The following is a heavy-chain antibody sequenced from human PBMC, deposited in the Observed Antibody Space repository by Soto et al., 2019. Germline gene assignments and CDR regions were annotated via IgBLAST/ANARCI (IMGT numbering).Heavy chain of an antibody. Sequence: QVQLVQSGAEVKKPGASVILSCKASGYTLASYGISWVRQAPGQGLEWLAWINVYNGQTRYAQNVQGRVTMTTDISTRTAYMELRSLRSDDTAVYYCASGASGSYFVPLDFWGQGTLVSVSS. CDR1: GYTLASYG. V-gene: IGHV1-18*01. J-gene: IGHJ4*02. CDR2: INVYNGQT. CDR3: ASGASGSYFVPLDF. D-gene: IGHD1-26*01.